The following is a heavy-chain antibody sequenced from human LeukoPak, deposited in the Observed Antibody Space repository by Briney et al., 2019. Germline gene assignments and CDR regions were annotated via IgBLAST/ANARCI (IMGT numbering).Heavy chain of an antibody. CDR1: GFTFRNYW. CDR3: EREGPFDF. J-gene: IGHJ4*02. V-gene: IGHV3-7*01. CDR2: IKQDGSEK. Sequence: GGSLRLSCAASGFTFRNYWMSWVRQAPGKGLEWVANIKQDGSEKYYVDSVKGRFTISRDNTKNSLYLQMNSLRTDDTAVYFCEREGPFDFWGQGTLVTVSS.